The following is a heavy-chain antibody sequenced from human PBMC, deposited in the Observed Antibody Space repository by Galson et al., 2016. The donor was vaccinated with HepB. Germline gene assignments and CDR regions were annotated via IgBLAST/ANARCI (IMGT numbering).Heavy chain of an antibody. D-gene: IGHD2-21*02. V-gene: IGHV1-69*13. CDR2: IIPILGTA. J-gene: IGHJ6*02. CDR3: ARRDRGDPLGYYDLDV. Sequence: SVKVSCKASGGPFSRYAINWVRQAPGQGLEWMGGIIPILGTAAYAQKFQGRVTITANESTNTGYMELSSLRSEDTAVYYCARRDRGDPLGYYDLDVWGQGTTVTVSS. CDR1: GGPFSRYA.